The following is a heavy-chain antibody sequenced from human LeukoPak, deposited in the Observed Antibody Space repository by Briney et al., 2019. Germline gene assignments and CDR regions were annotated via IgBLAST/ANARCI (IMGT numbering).Heavy chain of an antibody. CDR1: GYTFTGYY. V-gene: IGHV1-2*02. CDR3: WSFDPDRHFDY. Sequence: ASVKVSCKASGYTFTGYYMHWVRQAPGQGVEWVGWINPNRGGTNYAQKFQGRVTMTRDTSISPAYMELSSLRSADTAVYYCWSFDPDRHFDYWGQGTLVTVSS. J-gene: IGHJ4*02. D-gene: IGHD3-9*01. CDR2: INPNRGGT.